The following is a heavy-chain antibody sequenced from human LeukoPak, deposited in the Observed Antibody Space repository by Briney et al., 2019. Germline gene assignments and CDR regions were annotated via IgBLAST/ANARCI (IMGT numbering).Heavy chain of an antibody. CDR2: MNPNNGNT. Sequence: ASVKVSCKASGFTLTRYDINWVRQASGQGLEWMGWMNPNNGNTGYAQKFQGRVTMTRDTSISTAYMELRGLRSEDTAVYYCVRDGEGVAISVNYWFDPWGQGTLVTVSS. D-gene: IGHD3-10*01. CDR1: GFTLTRYD. J-gene: IGHJ5*02. CDR3: VRDGEGVAISVNYWFDP. V-gene: IGHV1-8*01.